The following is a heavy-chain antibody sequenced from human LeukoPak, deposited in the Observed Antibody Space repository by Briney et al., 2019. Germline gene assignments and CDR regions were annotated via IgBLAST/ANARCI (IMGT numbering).Heavy chain of an antibody. D-gene: IGHD2-2*01. J-gene: IGHJ6*02. CDR2: ISSSGDGT. Sequence: GGSLRLSCEAPGFTFTNYAMTWVRQAPGKGLEWVSSISSSGDGTYYADSVKGRFTISRDQSKNTVYLQMSSLGAEDSATYYFAKNTRDCPRGGCYDPDFLYGMEVWGQGTTVAVSS. V-gene: IGHV3-23*01. CDR3: AKNTRDCPRGGCYDPDFLYGMEV. CDR1: GFTFTNYA.